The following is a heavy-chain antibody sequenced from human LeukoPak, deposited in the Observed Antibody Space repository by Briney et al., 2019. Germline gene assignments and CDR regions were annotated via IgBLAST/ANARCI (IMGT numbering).Heavy chain of an antibody. V-gene: IGHV4-4*02. J-gene: IGHJ6*03. CDR1: GGSISSSNW. CDR2: IYHSGST. D-gene: IGHD1-26*01. Sequence: SGTLSLTCAVSGGSISSSNWWSWVRQPPGKGLEWIGEIYHSGSTNYNPSLKSRVTISVDTSKNQFSLKLSSVTAADTAVYYCARDQWELPVPPYYYYYYMDVWGKGTTVTVSS. CDR3: ARDQWELPVPPYYYYYYMDV.